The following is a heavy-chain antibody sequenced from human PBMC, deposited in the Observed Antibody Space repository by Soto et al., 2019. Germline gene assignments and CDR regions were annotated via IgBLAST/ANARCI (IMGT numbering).Heavy chain of an antibody. CDR1: GFTFSSYW. Sequence: VQLVESGGGLVQPGGSLRLSCAASGFTFSSYWMSWVRQAPGKGLEWVANIKQDGSEKYYVDSVKGRFTISRDNAKNSLYLQMNSLRAEDAAVYYCARDWESIMITFGGVIPDAFDIWGQGTMVTVSS. CDR2: IKQDGSEK. V-gene: IGHV3-7*01. J-gene: IGHJ3*02. CDR3: ARDWESIMITFGGVIPDAFDI. D-gene: IGHD3-16*02.